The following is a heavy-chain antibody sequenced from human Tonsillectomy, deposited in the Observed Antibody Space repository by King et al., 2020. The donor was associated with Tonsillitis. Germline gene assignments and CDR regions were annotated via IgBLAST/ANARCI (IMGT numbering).Heavy chain of an antibody. D-gene: IGHD3-9*01. V-gene: IGHV3-15*01. Sequence: QLVQSGGGLVKPGGSLRLSCAASGFTFSNAWMSWVRQAPGKGLEWVGRIKSKTDGGTTDYAAPVKGRFTISRDDSKNTLYLQMNSLKTEDTAVYYCTTDHHYDILTGYAGPKLARFDYWGQRTLVTVSS. J-gene: IGHJ4*02. CDR1: GFTFSNAW. CDR3: TTDHHYDILTGYAGPKLARFDY. CDR2: IKSKTDGGTT.